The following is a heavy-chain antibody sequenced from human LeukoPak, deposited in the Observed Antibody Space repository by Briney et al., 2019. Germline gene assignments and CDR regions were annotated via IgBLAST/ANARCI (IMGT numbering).Heavy chain of an antibody. J-gene: IGHJ5*02. Sequence: SVKVSCKASGGTFSSYAISWVRQAPGQGLEWMGGIIPIFGTANYAQKFQGRVTITADESTSTAYMELRRLRSDDTAVYYCARDWENCSGGSCYAAYNWFDPWGRGTLVTVSS. CDR1: GGTFSSYA. V-gene: IGHV1-69*13. D-gene: IGHD2-15*01. CDR2: IIPIFGTA. CDR3: ARDWENCSGGSCYAAYNWFDP.